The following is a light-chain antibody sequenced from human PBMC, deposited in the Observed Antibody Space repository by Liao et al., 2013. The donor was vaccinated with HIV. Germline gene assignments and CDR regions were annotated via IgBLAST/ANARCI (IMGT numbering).Light chain of an antibody. CDR1: QLGDRD. J-gene: IGLJ1*01. CDR2: QDT. Sequence: SYELTQPPSVSVSPGQTASITCSGDQLGDRDASWYQQKPGQSPMLVIYQDTKRPSGIPERFSGSNSGNTATLTISGTQAMDEADYYCQAWDSNTAAYVFGTGTKVTVL. V-gene: IGLV3-1*01. CDR3: QAWDSNTAAYV.